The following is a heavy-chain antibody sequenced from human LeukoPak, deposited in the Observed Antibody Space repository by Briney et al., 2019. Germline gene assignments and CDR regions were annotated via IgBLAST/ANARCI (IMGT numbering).Heavy chain of an antibody. J-gene: IGHJ3*02. CDR3: ARVEDYYDSSDAFDI. Sequence: PSQTLSLTCAVSGGSISSGGYSWGWIRQPPGKGLEWIGYIYHSGSTYYNPSLKSRVTISVDRSKNQFSLKLGSVTAADTAVYYCARVEDYYDSSDAFDIWGQGTMVTVSS. V-gene: IGHV4-30-2*01. CDR1: GGSISSGGYS. D-gene: IGHD3-22*01. CDR2: IYHSGST.